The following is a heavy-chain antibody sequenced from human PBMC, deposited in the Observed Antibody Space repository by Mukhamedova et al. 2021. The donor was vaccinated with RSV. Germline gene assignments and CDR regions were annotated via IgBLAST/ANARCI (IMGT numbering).Heavy chain of an antibody. D-gene: IGHD5-24*01. J-gene: IGHJ4*02. CDR3: ARAGAITFGDCYNHGPFDY. CDR2: GGT. V-gene: IGHV1-2*02. Sequence: GGTNYAQKFQGRVTMTRDTSISTAYMELSRLRSDDTAVYYCARAGAITFGDCYNHGPFDYWGQGTLVTVSS.